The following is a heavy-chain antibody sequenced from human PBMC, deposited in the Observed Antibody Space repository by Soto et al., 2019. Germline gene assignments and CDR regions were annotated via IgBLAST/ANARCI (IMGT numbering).Heavy chain of an antibody. D-gene: IGHD5-12*01. V-gene: IGHV1-8*01. Sequence: ASVKVSCKASGYTFTSYDINWVRQATGQGLEWMGWMNPNSGNTGYAQKFQGRVTMTRNTSISTAYMELSSLRSEDTAVYYCARGQSKWLYYYYMDVWGKGTTVTVSS. J-gene: IGHJ6*03. CDR1: GYTFTSYD. CDR3: ARGQSKWLYYYYMDV. CDR2: MNPNSGNT.